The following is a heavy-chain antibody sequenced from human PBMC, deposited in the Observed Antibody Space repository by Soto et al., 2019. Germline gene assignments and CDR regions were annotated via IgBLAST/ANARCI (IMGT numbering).Heavy chain of an antibody. Sequence: SETLSLTCTVSGGSISSTDYYWGWIRQPPGKGLEWIGSIYYSGKNFYNPSLKSRVTISVDTSQNQFSLRVRSVTAADTAVYYCARQGYYTTTTIYPPSRFWGQGTLVTVSS. D-gene: IGHD3-3*01. CDR3: ARQGYYTTTTIYPPSRF. V-gene: IGHV4-39*01. CDR2: IYYSGKN. CDR1: GGSISSTDYY. J-gene: IGHJ4*02.